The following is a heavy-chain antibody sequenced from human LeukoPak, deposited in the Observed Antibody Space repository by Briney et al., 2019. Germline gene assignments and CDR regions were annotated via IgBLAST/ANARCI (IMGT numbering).Heavy chain of an antibody. V-gene: IGHV3-23*01. CDR2: ISGSGGST. CDR1: GFTFSSYA. Sequence: PGGSLRLSCAASGFTFSSYAMSWVRQAPGKGLEWVSAISGSGGSTYYADSVKGQFTISRDNSKNTLYLQMNSLRAEDTAVYYCAKSEEYCSSTSCQPLAFDIWGQGTMVTVSS. D-gene: IGHD2-2*01. CDR3: AKSEEYCSSTSCQPLAFDI. J-gene: IGHJ3*02.